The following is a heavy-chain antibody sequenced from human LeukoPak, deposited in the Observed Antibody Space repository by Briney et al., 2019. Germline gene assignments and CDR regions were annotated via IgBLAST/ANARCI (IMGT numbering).Heavy chain of an antibody. CDR1: GFTFSSYA. V-gene: IGHV3-23*01. Sequence: GASLRLSCAASGFTFSSYAMSWVRQAPGKGLEWVSAISGSGGSTYYADSVKGRFTISRDNSKNTLYLQMNSLRAEDTAAYYCAKDSDYDYSGYDSDYYGMDVWGQGTTVTVSS. D-gene: IGHD5-12*01. CDR2: ISGSGGST. CDR3: AKDSDYDYSGYDSDYYGMDV. J-gene: IGHJ6*02.